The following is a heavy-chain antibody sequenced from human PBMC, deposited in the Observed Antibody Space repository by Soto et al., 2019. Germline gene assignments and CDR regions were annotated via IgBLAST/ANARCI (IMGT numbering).Heavy chain of an antibody. V-gene: IGHV1-18*04. CDR2: ISAYNGNT. Sequence: ASVKVSCKASGYTFTSYHMHWVRQAPGQGLEWMGWISAYNGNTNYAQKLQGRVTMTKDKSTSTTYMELRSLRSDDTAVYYCARENYSISWYWAPDYYYYYYMDVWGKGTTVTVSS. CDR1: GYTFTSYH. J-gene: IGHJ6*03. D-gene: IGHD6-13*01. CDR3: ARENYSISWYWAPDYYYYYYMDV.